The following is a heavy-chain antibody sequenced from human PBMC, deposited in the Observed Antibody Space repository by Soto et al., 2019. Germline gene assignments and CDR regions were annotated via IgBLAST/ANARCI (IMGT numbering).Heavy chain of an antibody. D-gene: IGHD6-6*01. CDR3: ARDRTSSSSGLYDY. Sequence: SETLSLTCTVSGGSISSYYWSWIRQPPGKGLEWIGYIFYSGSTNYNPSLKSRVTISVATSKNQFSLKLSSVTAADTAVYYCARDRTSSSSGLYDYWGQGTLVTVSS. V-gene: IGHV4-59*01. J-gene: IGHJ4*02. CDR1: GGSISSYY. CDR2: IFYSGST.